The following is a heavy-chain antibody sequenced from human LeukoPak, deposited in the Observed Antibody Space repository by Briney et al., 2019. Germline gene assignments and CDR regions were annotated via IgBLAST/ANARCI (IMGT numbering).Heavy chain of an antibody. D-gene: IGHD3-22*01. J-gene: IGHJ4*02. CDR3: TSFLGHTYYDSSGYYWSSL. V-gene: IGHV3-73*01. Sequence: PGGSLRLSCAASGFTFSGSAMHWVRQASGKGLEWVGRIRSKANTYATAYAASVKGRFTISRDDSKNTAYLQMNSLKTEDTAVYYCTSFLGHTYYDSSGYYWSSLWGQGTLVTVSS. CDR1: GFTFSGSA. CDR2: IRSKANTYAT.